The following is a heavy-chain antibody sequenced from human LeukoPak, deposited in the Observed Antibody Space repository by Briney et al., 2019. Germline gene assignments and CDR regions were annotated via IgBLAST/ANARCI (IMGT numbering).Heavy chain of an antibody. CDR1: GGSISSGGYY. Sequence: SETLSLTCTVSGGSISSGGYYWSWIRQPPGKGLEWIGYIYHSGSTYYNPSLKSRVTISVDRSKNQFSLKLSSVTAADTAVYYCARDARDGYHFDYWGQGTLVTVSS. D-gene: IGHD5-24*01. CDR3: ARDARDGYHFDY. J-gene: IGHJ4*02. CDR2: IYHSGST. V-gene: IGHV4-30-2*01.